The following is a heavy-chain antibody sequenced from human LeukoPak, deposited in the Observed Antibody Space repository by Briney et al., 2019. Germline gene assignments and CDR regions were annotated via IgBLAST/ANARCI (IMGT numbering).Heavy chain of an antibody. D-gene: IGHD2-15*01. CDR2: ISPSGATI. J-gene: IGHJ4*02. CDR1: GFTFSDYY. CDR3: ARCRGHSCCFDN. V-gene: IGHV3-11*01. Sequence: GGSLRLSCAASGFTFSDYYMSWIRQAPGKGLEWVSYISPSGATISYADSVKGRFTTSRDNAKSSLYLQMNSLRAEDTAVYYCARCRGHSCCFDNWGQGTQVTVSS.